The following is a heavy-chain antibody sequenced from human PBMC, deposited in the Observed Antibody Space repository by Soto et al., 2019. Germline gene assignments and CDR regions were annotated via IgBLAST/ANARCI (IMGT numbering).Heavy chain of an antibody. CDR2: INAGNGNT. V-gene: IGHV1-3*01. CDR3: ARGPYISSWYHYYYGMDV. Sequence: ASVKVSCKASGYTFTSYAMHWVRQAPGQRLEWMGWINAGNGNTKYSQKFQGRVTITRDTSASTAYMELSSLRSEDTAVYYCARGPYISSWYHYYYGMDVWGQGTKVTVYS. CDR1: GYTFTSYA. D-gene: IGHD6-13*01. J-gene: IGHJ6*02.